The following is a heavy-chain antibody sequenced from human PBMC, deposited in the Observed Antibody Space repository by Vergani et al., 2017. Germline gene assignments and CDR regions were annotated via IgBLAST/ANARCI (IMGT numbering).Heavy chain of an antibody. Sequence: QVQLQESGPGLVKSSETLSLTCSVSFDSIRNLYCNWIRQPPGKGLEWIGSIHYSENTNYNPSLKTRVTISVDTSKNQFSLKLSSVTAADTAVYYCARESRGGPELSAHSSSAHYYYYYMDVWGKGTTVTVSS. CDR2: IHYSENT. CDR1: FDSIRNLY. V-gene: IGHV4-59*11. D-gene: IGHD6-6*01. J-gene: IGHJ6*03. CDR3: ARESRGGPELSAHSSSAHYYYYYMDV.